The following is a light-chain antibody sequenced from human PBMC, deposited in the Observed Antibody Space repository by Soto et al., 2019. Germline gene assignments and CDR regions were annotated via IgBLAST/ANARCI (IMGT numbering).Light chain of an antibody. V-gene: IGLV2-14*01. CDR2: DVS. J-gene: IGLJ2*01. CDR3: SSYTSSSTLVV. CDR1: SSDVGGYNY. Sequence: QLVLTQPASVSGSPGQSITISCTGTSSDVGGYNYVSWYQQHPGKAPKLMIYDVSNRPSGVSNRFSGSKSGNMASLTISGLQAEDEADYYCSSYTSSSTLVVFGGGTKVTVL.